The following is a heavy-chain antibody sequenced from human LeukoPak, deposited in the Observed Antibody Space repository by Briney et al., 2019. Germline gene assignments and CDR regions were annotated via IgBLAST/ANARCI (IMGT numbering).Heavy chain of an antibody. Sequence: PGGSLRLSCAASGFTFDDYAMHWVRQAPGKGLEWVSGISWNSGSIGYADSVKGRFTISRDNAKNSLYLQMNSLRAEDMALYYCAKEDKPWSRGVFDIWGQGTMVTVSS. D-gene: IGHD2-15*01. J-gene: IGHJ3*02. V-gene: IGHV3-9*03. CDR2: ISWNSGSI. CDR3: AKEDKPWSRGVFDI. CDR1: GFTFDDYA.